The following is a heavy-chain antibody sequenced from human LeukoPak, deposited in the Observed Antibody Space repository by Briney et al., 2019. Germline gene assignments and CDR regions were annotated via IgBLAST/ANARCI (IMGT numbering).Heavy chain of an antibody. V-gene: IGHV4-59*12. J-gene: IGHJ4*02. CDR1: GGSISSYY. Sequence: SETLSLTCTVSGGSISSYYWSWIRQPPGKGLEWIGYIYYSESTYYNPSLKSRVTISVDTSKNQFSLKLSSVTAADTAVYYCARGGSLAAAGFDYWGQGTLVTVSS. CDR2: IYYSEST. CDR3: ARGGSLAAAGFDY. D-gene: IGHD6-13*01.